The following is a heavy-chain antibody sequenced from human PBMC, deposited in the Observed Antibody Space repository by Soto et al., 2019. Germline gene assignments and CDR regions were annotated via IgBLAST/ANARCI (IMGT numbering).Heavy chain of an antibody. CDR3: ARSSTIRPNFDY. CDR2: IYYSGST. J-gene: IGHJ4*02. V-gene: IGHV4-59*08. CDR1: GGSISSYY. D-gene: IGHD3-3*01. Sequence: SETLSLTCTVSGGSISSYYLSWIRQPPGKGLEWIGYIYYSGSTNYNPSLKSRVTISVDTSKNQFSLKLSSVTAADTAVYYCARSSTIRPNFDYWGQGTLVTVSS.